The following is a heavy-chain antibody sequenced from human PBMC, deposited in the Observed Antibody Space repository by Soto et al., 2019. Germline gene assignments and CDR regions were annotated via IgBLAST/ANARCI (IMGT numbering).Heavy chain of an antibody. CDR3: ARDRGWFGEVPFDY. V-gene: IGHV3-74*01. CDR2: INSDGSST. D-gene: IGHD3-10*01. CDR1: GFTFSSYW. J-gene: IGHJ4*02. Sequence: EVQLVESGGGLVQPGGSLRLSCAASGFTFSSYWMHWVRQAPGKGLVWVSRINSDGSSTSYADSVKGRFTISRDNAKNTRDLQMNSLRAEDTAVYYCARDRGWFGEVPFDYWGQGTLVTVSS.